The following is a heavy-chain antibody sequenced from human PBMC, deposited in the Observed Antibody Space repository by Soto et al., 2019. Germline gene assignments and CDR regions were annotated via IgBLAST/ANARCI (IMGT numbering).Heavy chain of an antibody. CDR2: INPNSGGT. CDR3: ARGGGNGKGNWFDP. Sequence: ASVKVSCKASGYTFTGYYMHCVRQAPGQGLEWMGWINPNSGGTNYAQKFQGWVTMTRDTSISTAYMELSRLRSDDTAVYYCARGGGNGKGNWFDPWGQGTLVTVSS. D-gene: IGHD2-15*01. J-gene: IGHJ5*02. V-gene: IGHV1-2*04. CDR1: GYTFTGYY.